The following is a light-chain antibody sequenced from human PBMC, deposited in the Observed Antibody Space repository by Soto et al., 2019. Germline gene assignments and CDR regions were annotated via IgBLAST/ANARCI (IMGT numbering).Light chain of an antibody. V-gene: IGLV2-14*03. CDR1: TIDVGGYNS. J-gene: IGLJ1*01. Sequence: QSVLTQPASVSGSPGQSIASSCTGTTIDVGGYNSVSWYQQHPGKAPKLMIYDVTKRPSGASACFSGSKSGNAASLTISGLQAEDEGDYYCSSFPRSKTYVFGTGTKVNVL. CDR2: DVT. CDR3: SSFPRSKTYV.